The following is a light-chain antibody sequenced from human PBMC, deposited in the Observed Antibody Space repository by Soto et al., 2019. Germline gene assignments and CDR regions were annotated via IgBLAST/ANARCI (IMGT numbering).Light chain of an antibody. Sequence: DIQMTQSPSSLSASVGDRVTITCQASQDISRYLTWHQQKPGEAPRLLIHEASNLATGVPSRFSGTGSGTYFAFTISSLQPEDIATYYCQQYDNLRYTFGQGTKLEIK. V-gene: IGKV1-33*01. J-gene: IGKJ2*01. CDR2: EAS. CDR3: QQYDNLRYT. CDR1: QDISRY.